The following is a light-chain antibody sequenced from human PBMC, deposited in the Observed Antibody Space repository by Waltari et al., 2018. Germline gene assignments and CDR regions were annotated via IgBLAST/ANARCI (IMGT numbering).Light chain of an antibody. J-gene: IGKJ5*01. CDR3: MEALQSVT. CDR1: QSLLHSNGYNY. CDR2: LGS. Sequence: DIVMTRSPLSLPVTPGEPASISCRSSQSLLHSNGYNYLDWYLQKPGQSPQILIYLGSNRASGVPDRFSGSGSGTDFTLKISRVEAEDAGVYYCMEALQSVTFGQGTRLEIK. V-gene: IGKV2-28*01.